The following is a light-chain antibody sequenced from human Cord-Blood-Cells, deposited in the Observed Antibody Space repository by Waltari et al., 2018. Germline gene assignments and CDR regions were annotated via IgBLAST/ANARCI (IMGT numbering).Light chain of an antibody. CDR3: QQSYSTPLT. J-gene: IGKJ4*01. CDR2: AAS. Sequence: DIQMTHSPSSLSTSVGARVTITFRASQSISSYLNWYQQKPGKAPKLLIYAASSLQSGVPSRFSGSGSGTDLTLTISSLQPEDFATYYCQQSYSTPLTFGGGTKVEIK. V-gene: IGKV1-39*01. CDR1: QSISSY.